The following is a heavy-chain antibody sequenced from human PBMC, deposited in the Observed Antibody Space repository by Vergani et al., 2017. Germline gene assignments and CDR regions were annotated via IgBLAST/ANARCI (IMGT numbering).Heavy chain of an antibody. D-gene: IGHD6-13*01. Sequence: DVHLAESGGGFFQPGGSLRLSCSASGFSFNSYWMHWVRQVPGKGLLWVSRIKSDGSITAYADSVKGRFTISRDNAQNTLYLQMNSLRAEDTAVYYCARDLYSSSWINTDYWGQGTLVTVSS. V-gene: IGHV3-74*03. CDR3: ARDLYSSSWINTDY. CDR1: GFSFNSYW. CDR2: IKSDGSIT. J-gene: IGHJ4*02.